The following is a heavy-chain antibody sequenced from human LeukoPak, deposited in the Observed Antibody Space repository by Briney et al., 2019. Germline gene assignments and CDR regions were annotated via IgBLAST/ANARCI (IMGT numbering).Heavy chain of an antibody. CDR3: ARDHTVDGLVFDY. V-gene: IGHV3-7*01. CDR1: GFTFSDFW. D-gene: IGHD6-19*01. J-gene: IGHJ4*02. CDR2: IKQDGSEK. Sequence: GGSLRLSCAASGFTFSDFWMNWVRQAPGKGLEWVASIKQDGSEKYYVDSVEGRFSISRDNAKNSLHLQMNSLRAEDTAVYYCARDHTVDGLVFDYWGQGILATVSS.